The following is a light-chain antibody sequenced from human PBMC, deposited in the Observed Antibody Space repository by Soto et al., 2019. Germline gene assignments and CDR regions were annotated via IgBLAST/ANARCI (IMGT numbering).Light chain of an antibody. CDR3: SSHTSGSTRV. CDR2: EVT. J-gene: IGLJ1*01. Sequence: QSVLTQPASVSGSPGQSIAISWTGTSSDVGGYDYVSWYQQQPDKAPKLMIYEVTKRPSGVSNRFSGSKSGNTASLTISGLQSEDEADYYCSSHTSGSTRVFGTGTKLTVL. V-gene: IGLV2-14*01. CDR1: SSDVGGYDY.